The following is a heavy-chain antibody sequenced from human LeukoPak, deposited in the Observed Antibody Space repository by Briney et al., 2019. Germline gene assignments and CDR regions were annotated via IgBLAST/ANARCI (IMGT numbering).Heavy chain of an antibody. Sequence: GGSLRLSCAASGFTFSSYAMSWVRQAPGKGLEWVSAISGSGGSTYYADSVKGRFTISKDNSKNTLYLQMNSLRAEDTAVYYCAKDYSSPYYYYYMVVWGKGTTVTVSS. V-gene: IGHV3-23*01. CDR3: AKDYSSPYYYYYMVV. CDR1: GFTFSSYA. D-gene: IGHD5-18*01. J-gene: IGHJ6*03. CDR2: ISGSGGST.